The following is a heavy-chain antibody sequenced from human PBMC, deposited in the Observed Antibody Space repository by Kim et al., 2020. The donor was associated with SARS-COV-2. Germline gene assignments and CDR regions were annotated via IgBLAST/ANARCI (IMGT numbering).Heavy chain of an antibody. CDR3: TTGVGWGGYPTHRTLGPYGMDV. J-gene: IGHJ6*02. CDR2: IKSKTDGGTT. V-gene: IGHV3-15*01. CDR1: GFTFSNAW. Sequence: GGSLRLSCAASGFTFSNAWMSWVRQAPGKGLEWVGRIKSKTDGGTTDYAAPVKGRFTISRDDSKNTLYLQMNSLKTEDTAVYYCTTGVGWGGYPTHRTLGPYGMDVWGQGTTVTVSS. D-gene: IGHD5-12*01.